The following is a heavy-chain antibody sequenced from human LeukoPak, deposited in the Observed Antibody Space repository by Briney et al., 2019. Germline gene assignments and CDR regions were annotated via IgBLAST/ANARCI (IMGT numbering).Heavy chain of an antibody. V-gene: IGHV3-23*01. Sequence: GSLRLSCAASGFTFSSYAMSWVRQAPGKGLEWVSAISGSGGSTYYADSVKGRFTISRDNSKNTLYLQMNSLRAEDTAVYYCAKGLRYFDWPPRWFDPWGQGTLVTVSS. CDR1: GFTFSSYA. CDR2: ISGSGGST. J-gene: IGHJ5*02. D-gene: IGHD3-9*01. CDR3: AKGLRYFDWPPRWFDP.